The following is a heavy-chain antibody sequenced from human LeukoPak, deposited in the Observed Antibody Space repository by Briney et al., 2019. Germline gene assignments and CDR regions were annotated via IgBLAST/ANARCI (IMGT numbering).Heavy chain of an antibody. D-gene: IGHD6-6*01. CDR3: ARGSPEYRTSGFDY. CDR2: ISSSGTI. Sequence: SETLSLTCTVSGAFISDHYWSRIRQSPGKGLEWIVYISSSGTIRYNPSLESRVAISVDTSKNQVSLQLRSVTAADTAVYYCARGSPEYRTSGFDYWGQGTLVTVSS. J-gene: IGHJ4*02. V-gene: IGHV4-59*11. CDR1: GAFISDHY.